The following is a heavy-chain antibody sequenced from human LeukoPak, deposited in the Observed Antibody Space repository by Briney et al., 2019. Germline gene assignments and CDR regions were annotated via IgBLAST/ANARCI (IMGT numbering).Heavy chain of an antibody. J-gene: IGHJ4*02. D-gene: IGHD3-3*01. CDR1: GXSVSNYY. Sequence: SETLSLTCSVSGXSVSNYYWSWIRQPPGKGLEWIGYIYYSGSTNYNPSLKSRVTISVDTSKNQFSLKLSSVTAADTAVYYCARAQRFLEWLFYDYWGQGTLVTVSS. CDR3: ARAQRFLEWLFYDY. V-gene: IGHV4-59*02. CDR2: IYYSGST.